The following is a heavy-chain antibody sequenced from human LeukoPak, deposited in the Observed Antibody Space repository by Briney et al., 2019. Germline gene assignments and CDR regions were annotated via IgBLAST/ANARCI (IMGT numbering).Heavy chain of an antibody. CDR1: GFTFSSYE. J-gene: IGHJ4*02. CDR3: ARDRGVHYFAY. Sequence: PGGALRLSCAASGFTFSSYEMNWVRQAPGKGLEGVSYISSSGSTIYYADSVKGRFTISRDNAKNSLYLQMNSLRAEDTAVYYCARDRGVHYFAYWGQGTLVTVSS. V-gene: IGHV3-48*03. D-gene: IGHD3-10*01. CDR2: ISSSGSTI.